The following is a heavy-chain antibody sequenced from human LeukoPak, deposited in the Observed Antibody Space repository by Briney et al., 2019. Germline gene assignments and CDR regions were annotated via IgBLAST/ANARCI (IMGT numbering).Heavy chain of an antibody. V-gene: IGHV4-34*01. J-gene: IGHJ4*02. Sequence: SETLSLTCAVYGGSFSDYYWSWIRQPPGKGLEWIGEINHSGSTNYNPSLKSRVTISVDTSKNQFSLKLSSVTAADTAVYYCARGSRMSRITIFGVTKGAIDYWGQGTLVTVSS. CDR3: ARGSRMSRITIFGVTKGAIDY. D-gene: IGHD3-3*01. CDR2: INHSGST. CDR1: GGSFSDYY.